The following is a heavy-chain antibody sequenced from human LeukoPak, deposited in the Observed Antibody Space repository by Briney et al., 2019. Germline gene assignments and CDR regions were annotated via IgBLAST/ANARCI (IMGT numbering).Heavy chain of an antibody. D-gene: IGHD2-2*01. J-gene: IGHJ6*03. Sequence: SVKVSCKASGGTFSSYAISWVRQAPGQGLEWMGGIIPIFGTANYAQKFQGRVTINADESTSTAYMELSSLRSEDTAVYYCARGGNVVVPAALFPVGYYYMDVWGKGTTVTVSS. V-gene: IGHV1-69*13. CDR3: ARGGNVVVPAALFPVGYYYMDV. CDR2: IIPIFGTA. CDR1: GGTFSSYA.